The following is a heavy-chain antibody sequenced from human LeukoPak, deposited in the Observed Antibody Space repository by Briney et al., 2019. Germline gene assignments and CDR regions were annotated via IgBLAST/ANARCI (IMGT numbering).Heavy chain of an antibody. CDR3: ASGTLGYCSSTSCLSLDY. D-gene: IGHD2-2*01. Sequence: GASVKVSCKASGYTFTSYGISWVRQAPGQGLEWMGWISAYNGNTNYAQKLQGRVTMTTDTSTSTAYMELRSLRSDDTAVYYCASGTLGYCSSTSCLSLDYWGQGTLVTVSS. CDR1: GYTFTSYG. V-gene: IGHV1-18*01. J-gene: IGHJ4*02. CDR2: ISAYNGNT.